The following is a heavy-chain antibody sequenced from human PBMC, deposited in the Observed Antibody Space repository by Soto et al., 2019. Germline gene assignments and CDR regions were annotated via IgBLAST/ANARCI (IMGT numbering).Heavy chain of an antibody. J-gene: IGHJ4*02. Sequence: QVQLVQSGAEVKKPGSSVKVSCKASGGTFSSYAISWVRQAPGQGLEWMGGIIPIFGTANYAQKFQGRVTIPADESTSTAYMELSSLRSEDTAVYYCRFYYDSSGYHDYWGKGTLVTVSS. V-gene: IGHV1-69*01. D-gene: IGHD3-22*01. CDR3: RFYYDSSGYHDY. CDR1: GGTFSSYA. CDR2: IIPIFGTA.